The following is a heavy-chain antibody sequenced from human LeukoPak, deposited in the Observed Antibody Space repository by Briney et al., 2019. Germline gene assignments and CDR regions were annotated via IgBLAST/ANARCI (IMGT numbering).Heavy chain of an antibody. J-gene: IGHJ2*01. V-gene: IGHV4-39*01. CDR2: IYYTEST. CDR1: GGSINSRDYY. D-gene: IGHD2-2*02. CDR3: ARQTIASVTGYMLFDL. Sequence: PSETLSLTCAVSGGSINSRDYYWGWIRQPPGKGPEWVGSIYYTESTFHNPSLKSRVIISVDTSKNLFSLKLTSVTAADSAIYYCARQTIASVTGYMLFDLWGRGTLVIVSS.